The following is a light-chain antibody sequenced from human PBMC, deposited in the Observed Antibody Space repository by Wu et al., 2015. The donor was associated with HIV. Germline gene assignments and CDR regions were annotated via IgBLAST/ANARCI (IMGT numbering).Light chain of an antibody. CDR1: QSLSTN. CDR2: ATS. J-gene: IGKJ2*01. CDR3: QQYNIWPYT. Sequence: EIVMTRSPATLSVSPGERATLSCRASQSLSTNLAWYQQNFGQAPRLLIYATSTRATGIPARFSGSGSGTEFTLTINNMQSEDFAVYYCQQYNIWPYTFGQGTKLDIK. V-gene: IGKV3-15*01.